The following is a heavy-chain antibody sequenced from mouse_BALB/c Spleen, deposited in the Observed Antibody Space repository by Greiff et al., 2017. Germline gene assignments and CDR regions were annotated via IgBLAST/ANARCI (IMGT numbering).Heavy chain of an antibody. CDR1: GYTFTSYT. D-gene: IGHD1-1*01. J-gene: IGHJ2*01. V-gene: IGHV1S53*02. CDR2: ISPGNGDI. Sequence: QVQLQQSAAELARPGASVKMSCKASGYTFTSYTMHWVKQRPGQGLEWIGYISPGNGDIKYNEKFKGKATLTADKSSSTAYMQLNSLTSEDSAVYFCKTPLLRFLDYWGQGTTLTVSS. CDR3: KTPLLRFLDY.